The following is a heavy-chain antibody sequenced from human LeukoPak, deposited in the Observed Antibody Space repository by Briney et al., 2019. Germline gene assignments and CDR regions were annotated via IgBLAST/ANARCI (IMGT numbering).Heavy chain of an antibody. D-gene: IGHD3-22*01. CDR3: ARGIVVRLPLYMDV. CDR2: INPNSGGT. V-gene: IGHV1-2*02. Sequence: ASVKVSCKASGYTFTGYYLHWVRQAPGQGLEWMGWINPNSGGTNYAQKFQGRVTMTRDTSISTAYMELSRLRSDDTAVYYCARGIVVRLPLYMDVWGRGTTVTVSS. CDR1: GYTFTGYY. J-gene: IGHJ6*03.